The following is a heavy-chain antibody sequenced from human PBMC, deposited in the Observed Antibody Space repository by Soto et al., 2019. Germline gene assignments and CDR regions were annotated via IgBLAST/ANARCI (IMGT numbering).Heavy chain of an antibody. CDR1: GGTFSSYA. Sequence: VQLVQSGAAVKKPGSSVKVSCKASGGTFSSYAISWVRQAPGQGLEWMGGIIPIFGTANYAQKFQGRVTITADESTSTAYMELSSLRSEDTAVYYCARETDGAAAPWYFDLWGRGTLVTVSS. CDR3: ARETDGAAAPWYFDL. D-gene: IGHD6-13*01. CDR2: IIPIFGTA. V-gene: IGHV1-69*01. J-gene: IGHJ2*01.